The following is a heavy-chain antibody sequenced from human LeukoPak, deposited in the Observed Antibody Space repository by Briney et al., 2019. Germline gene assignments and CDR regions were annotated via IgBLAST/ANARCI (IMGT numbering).Heavy chain of an antibody. CDR1: GFTFNTYN. J-gene: IGHJ5*02. D-gene: IGHD6-19*01. V-gene: IGHV3-21*01. Sequence: GGSLRLSCAASGFTFNTYNMNWVRQAPGKGLEWVSSISSSSSYIYHADSVKGRFTISRDNAKNSLYLQMNSLRAEDTAVYYCARADGWLVRGWFDPWGQGTLVTVSS. CDR2: ISSSSSYI. CDR3: ARADGWLVRGWFDP.